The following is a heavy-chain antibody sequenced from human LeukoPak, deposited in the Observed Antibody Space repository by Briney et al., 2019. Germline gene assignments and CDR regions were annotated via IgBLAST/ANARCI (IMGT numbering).Heavy chain of an antibody. CDR1: GFTFTDYY. D-gene: IGHD3-10*01. V-gene: IGHV1-2*02. Sequence: ASMKVSCKSSGFTFTDYYIHWVRQAPGQGLEWMGYISPHSTFTSSPQNFQGRVTMTRDMSTSTVYMELSSLRSEDTAVYYCARSWFGEFPLLGYWGQGTLVTVSS. J-gene: IGHJ4*02. CDR2: ISPHSTFT. CDR3: ARSWFGEFPLLGY.